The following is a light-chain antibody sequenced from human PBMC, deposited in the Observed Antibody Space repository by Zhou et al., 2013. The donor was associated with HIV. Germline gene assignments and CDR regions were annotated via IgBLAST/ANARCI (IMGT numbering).Light chain of an antibody. Sequence: EIVLTQSPGTLSLPPGERATLSCRASQYVVSSYLAWYQQKPGQAPRLLIYGASTRATGIPDRFSGSGSGTDFTLTVSRLQPEDSAVYYCQQNGNSFGGGTKVEIK. J-gene: IGKJ4*01. CDR3: QQNGNS. CDR2: GAS. V-gene: IGKV3-20*01. CDR1: QYVVSSY.